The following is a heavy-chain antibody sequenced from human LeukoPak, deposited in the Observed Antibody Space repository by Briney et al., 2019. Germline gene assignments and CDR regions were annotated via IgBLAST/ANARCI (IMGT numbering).Heavy chain of an antibody. CDR1: GYNFVGHY. V-gene: IGHV1-2*02. D-gene: IGHD5-12*01. J-gene: IGHJ1*01. Sequence: GASVKVSCKASGYNFVGHYLHWVRQAPGQGLEWMAWIDPYTGNTHYAQKFQGRITVTRDTSLSTTYMELNWLTSDDTALYYCAREYSASEHWGQGTLVTVSS. CDR2: IDPYTGNT. CDR3: AREYSASEH.